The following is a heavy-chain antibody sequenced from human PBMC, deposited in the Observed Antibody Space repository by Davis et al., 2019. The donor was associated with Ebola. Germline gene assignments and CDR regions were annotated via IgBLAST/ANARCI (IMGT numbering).Heavy chain of an antibody. CDR3: ARSRGKFDP. CDR2: IYYSGST. D-gene: IGHD3-16*01. CDR1: GGSISSYY. V-gene: IGHV4-59*01. Sequence: SETLSLTCTVSGGSISSYYWSWIRQPPGKGLEWFGYIYYSGSTNYNPSLKSRVTISVDTSKNQFSLKLSSVTAADTAVYYCARSRGKFDPWGQGTLVTVSS. J-gene: IGHJ5*02.